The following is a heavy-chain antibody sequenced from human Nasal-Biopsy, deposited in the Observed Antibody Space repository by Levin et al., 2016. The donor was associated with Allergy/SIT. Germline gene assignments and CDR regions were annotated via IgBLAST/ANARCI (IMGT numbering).Heavy chain of an antibody. Sequence: SETLSLTCTVSTGYITSYYWSWIRQPPGKGLEWIGHIYFSGSKTYNPSLKSRVTMSMDTSESHFSLQLASVTAADTAVYFCATGPGYNFGSNWFFQRWGRGTPVTVSS. CDR2: IYFSGSK. CDR1: TGYITSYY. J-gene: IGHJ2*01. V-gene: IGHV4-4*07. D-gene: IGHD1-1*01. CDR3: ATGPGYNFGSNWFFQR.